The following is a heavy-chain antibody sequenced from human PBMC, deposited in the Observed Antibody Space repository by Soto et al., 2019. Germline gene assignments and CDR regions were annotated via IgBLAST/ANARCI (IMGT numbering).Heavy chain of an antibody. Sequence: QITLKESGPTLVKPTQTLTLTCTFSGFSLSTSGVGVGWIRQPPGKALEWLALIYWDDDKRYSPSLKSRLTITKDTPKNQVVLTMTNMDPVDTATYYCAHNGLGELSPLFDYWGQGTLVTVSS. V-gene: IGHV2-5*02. J-gene: IGHJ4*02. CDR1: GFSLSTSGVG. CDR2: IYWDDDK. D-gene: IGHD3-16*02. CDR3: AHNGLGELSPLFDY.